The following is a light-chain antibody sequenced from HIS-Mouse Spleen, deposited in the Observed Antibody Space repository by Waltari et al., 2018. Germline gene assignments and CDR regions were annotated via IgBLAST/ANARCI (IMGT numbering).Light chain of an antibody. Sequence: QSALTQPASVSGSPGQSITISCTGTSSAVGGYNYVPWYQQHPGKAPKLMIYDVSNRPSGVSNRFSGSKSGNTASLTISGLQAEDEADYYCSSYTSSSTLEVFGGGTKLTVL. V-gene: IGLV2-14*03. CDR2: DVS. CDR1: SSAVGGYNY. J-gene: IGLJ2*01. CDR3: SSYTSSSTLEV.